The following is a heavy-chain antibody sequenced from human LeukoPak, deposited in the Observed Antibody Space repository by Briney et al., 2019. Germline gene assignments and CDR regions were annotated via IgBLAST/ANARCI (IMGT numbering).Heavy chain of an antibody. CDR3: VRVHPHYDLFHAFDY. CDR2: VSSYNGNT. Sequence: ASVKVSCKASGYNFIGYGITWVRQAPGQGLEWMGWVSSYNGNTDFAQKFQGRVSMTTEIPTTTVYMELRNLRYDDTAVYYCVRVHPHYDLFHAFDYWGQGTLVTVSS. V-gene: IGHV1-18*01. D-gene: IGHD3-3*01. J-gene: IGHJ4*02. CDR1: GYNFIGYG.